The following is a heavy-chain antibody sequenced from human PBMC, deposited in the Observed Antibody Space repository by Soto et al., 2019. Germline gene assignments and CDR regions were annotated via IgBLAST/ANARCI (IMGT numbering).Heavy chain of an antibody. D-gene: IGHD6-19*01. CDR1: GDSISTYY. J-gene: IGHJ4*02. CDR2: IYYTGST. CDR3: ARLRYTTGWTFHFDY. V-gene: IGHV4-59*08. Sequence: PSETLSLTCTVSGDSISTYYWTWIRQPPGKALEWIGNIYYTGSTTVNPSLKSRVDMSIGTSNSQFSLRLRSLTAADTAVYYCARLRYTTGWTFHFDYWGPGILVTVSS.